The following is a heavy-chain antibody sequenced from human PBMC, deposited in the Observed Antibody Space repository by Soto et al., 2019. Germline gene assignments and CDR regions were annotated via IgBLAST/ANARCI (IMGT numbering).Heavy chain of an antibody. CDR3: ARDYPAYQRQHVFDI. V-gene: IGHV1-46*02. CDR1: GYSVNSYY. J-gene: IGHJ3*02. CDR2: INPSGAST. Sequence: QVQLVQSGAEVKKPGASVKVACKASGYSVNSYYMHWVRQAPGQGPEWMGVINPSGASTSYAQKLQGRVTLTGDTSTSTVYMELSSLRSEDTALYYCARDYPAYQRQHVFDIWGQGTLVPVSS. D-gene: IGHD2-2*01.